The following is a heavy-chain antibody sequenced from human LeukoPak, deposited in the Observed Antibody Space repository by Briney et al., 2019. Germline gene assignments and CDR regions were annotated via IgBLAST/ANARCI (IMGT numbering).Heavy chain of an antibody. Sequence: WVRQPPGKGLEWIGSIYYSGSTYYNPSLKSRVTISVDTSKNQFSLKLSSVTAADTAVYYCARQHELLHVIDYWGQGTLVTVSS. V-gene: IGHV4-39*07. CDR2: IYYSGST. J-gene: IGHJ4*02. D-gene: IGHD3-10*01. CDR3: ARQHELLHVIDY.